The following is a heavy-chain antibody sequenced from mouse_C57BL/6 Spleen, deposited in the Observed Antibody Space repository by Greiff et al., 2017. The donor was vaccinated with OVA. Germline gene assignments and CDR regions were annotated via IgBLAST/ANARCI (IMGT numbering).Heavy chain of an antibody. J-gene: IGHJ3*01. CDR3: TRDSSGYVWFAY. CDR2: ISSGGDYI. CDR1: GFTFSSYA. D-gene: IGHD3-2*02. V-gene: IGHV5-9-1*02. Sequence: EVKLVESGEGLVKPGGSLKLSCAASGFTFSSYAMSWVRQTPEKRLEWVAYISSGGDYIYYADTVKGRFTISRDNARNTLYLQMSSLKSEDTAMYYCTRDSSGYVWFAYWGQVTLVTVSA.